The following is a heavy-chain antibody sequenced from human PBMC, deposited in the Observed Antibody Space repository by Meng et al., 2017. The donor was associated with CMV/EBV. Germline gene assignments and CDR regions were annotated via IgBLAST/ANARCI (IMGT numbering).Heavy chain of an antibody. D-gene: IGHD3-22*01. Sequence: ASVKVSCKASGYTFTGYYMHWVRQAPGQGLEWMGWINPNSGGTNYAQKFQGRVTMTRDTSISTAYMELSRLRPDDTAVYYCARGGETITMIVAGDAFDIWGQGTMVTVSS. CDR1: GYTFTGYY. J-gene: IGHJ3*02. CDR3: ARGGETITMIVAGDAFDI. CDR2: INPNSGGT. V-gene: IGHV1-2*02.